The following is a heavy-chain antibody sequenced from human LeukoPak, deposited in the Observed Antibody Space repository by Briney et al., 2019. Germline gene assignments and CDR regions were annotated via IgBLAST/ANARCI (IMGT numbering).Heavy chain of an antibody. J-gene: IGHJ4*02. V-gene: IGHV3-21*01. D-gene: IGHD2-2*01. CDR2: ISSSSSYI. CDR3: ARDLDPSSLVVVPAAFDY. Sequence: PGGSLRLSCAASGFTFSGSAMSWVRQAPGKGLEWVSSISSSSSYIYYADSVKGRFTISRDNAKNSLYLQMNSLRAEDTAVYYCARDLDPSSLVVVPAAFDYWGQGTLVTVSS. CDR1: GFTFSGSA.